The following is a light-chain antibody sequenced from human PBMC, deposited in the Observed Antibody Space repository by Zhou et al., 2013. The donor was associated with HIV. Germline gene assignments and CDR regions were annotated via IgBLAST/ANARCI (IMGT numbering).Light chain of an antibody. CDR1: QSVSSSY. CDR3: QQRREWPRT. J-gene: IGKJ1*01. V-gene: IGKV3D-20*02. Sequence: EIVLTQSPGTLSLSPGERATLSCRASQSVSSSYLAWYQQKPGQAPRLLIFDASRRATGIPARFSGSGSGSDFTLIIDSLEPEDFAVYYCQQRREWPRTFGQGTKVEI. CDR2: DAS.